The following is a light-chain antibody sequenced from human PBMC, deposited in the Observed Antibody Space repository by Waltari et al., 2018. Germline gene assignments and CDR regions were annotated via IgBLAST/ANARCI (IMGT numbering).Light chain of an antibody. J-gene: IGKJ4*01. CDR2: GAS. CDR1: QSIGDN. Sequence: EIVMTPSPVTLSVTPGARATLSCRASQSIGDNLAWYQHKPGQAPRLLIYGASSRAADIPDRFSGSGSGTDFTLTISSLQSEDFAVYFCQQYNDWPSLTFGGGTKVET. CDR3: QQYNDWPSLT. V-gene: IGKV3-15*01.